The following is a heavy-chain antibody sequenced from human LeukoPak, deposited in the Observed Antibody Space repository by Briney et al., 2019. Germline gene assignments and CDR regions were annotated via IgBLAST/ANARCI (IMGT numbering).Heavy chain of an antibody. CDR2: IYTSGST. J-gene: IGHJ4*02. CDR3: ASVGYCSSTTCYFDY. V-gene: IGHV4-4*07. Sequence: PSETLSLTCTVSGGSISSYYWSWIRQPAGKGLEWIGRIYTSGSTNYNPSLKSRVTMSMDTSKDQFSLNLSSVTAADTAVYYCASVGYCSSTTCYFDYWGQGTLVTVSS. D-gene: IGHD2-2*01. CDR1: GGSISSYY.